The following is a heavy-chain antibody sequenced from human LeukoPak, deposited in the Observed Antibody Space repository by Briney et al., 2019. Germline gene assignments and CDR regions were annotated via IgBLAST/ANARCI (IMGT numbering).Heavy chain of an antibody. V-gene: IGHV3-43D*03. CDR2: ISWDGGST. J-gene: IGHJ4*02. CDR1: GFTFDDYA. D-gene: IGHD3-10*01. CDR3: AKVWFGEFYYFDY. Sequence: GGSLRLSCAASGFTFDDYAMHWVRQAPGKGLEWVSLISWDGGSTYYADSVKGRFTISRDNSKNSLYLQMNGLRAEGTAVYYCAKVWFGEFYYFDYWGQGTLVTVSS.